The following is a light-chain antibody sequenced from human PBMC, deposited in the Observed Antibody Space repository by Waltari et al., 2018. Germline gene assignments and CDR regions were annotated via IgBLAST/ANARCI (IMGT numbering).Light chain of an antibody. J-gene: IGLJ1*01. CDR3: YSSDSTGLRV. CDR1: ELPRKY. V-gene: IGLV3-10*01. Sequence: SYELTQPPSVSVSPGQTARITCSGHELPRKYAYLFPQKSGQAPRLVIFEEPKRPSGIPEGFSGSSSGTVATLTITGAQVDDEADYYCYSSDSTGLRVFGGGTTVVVL. CDR2: EEP.